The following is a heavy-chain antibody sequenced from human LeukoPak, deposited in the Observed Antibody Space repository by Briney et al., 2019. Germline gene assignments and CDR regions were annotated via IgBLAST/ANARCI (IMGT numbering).Heavy chain of an antibody. J-gene: IGHJ4*02. Sequence: PSETLSLTCAVYGGSFSGYYWSWIRQPPGKGLEWIGEINHSGSTNYNPSLKSRVTISVDTSKNQFSLKLSSVTAADTAVYYCARWGSLRVPIFDYWGQGTLVTVSS. CDR1: GGSFSGYY. V-gene: IGHV4-34*01. D-gene: IGHD2-8*01. CDR2: INHSGST. CDR3: ARWGSLRVPIFDY.